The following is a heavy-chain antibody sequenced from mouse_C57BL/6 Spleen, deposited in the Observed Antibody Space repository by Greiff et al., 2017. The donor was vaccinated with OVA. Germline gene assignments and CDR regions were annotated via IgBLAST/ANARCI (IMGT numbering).Heavy chain of an antibody. Sequence: QVQLQQSGPELVKPGASVKISCKASGYTFTDYYINWVKQRPGQGLEWIGWIFPGSGSTYYNEKFKGKATLTVDQSSSTAYMLLSSMTSEDSAVYFCAEITTVGSWYFDVWGTGTTVTVSS. CDR2: IFPGSGST. CDR3: AEITTVGSWYFDV. V-gene: IGHV1-75*01. D-gene: IGHD1-1*01. CDR1: GYTFTDYY. J-gene: IGHJ1*03.